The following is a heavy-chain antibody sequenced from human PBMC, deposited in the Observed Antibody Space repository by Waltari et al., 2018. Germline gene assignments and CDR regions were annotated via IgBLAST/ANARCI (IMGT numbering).Heavy chain of an antibody. J-gene: IGHJ5*02. CDR3: ARLSYHIVTGYGWFDP. D-gene: IGHD3-9*01. CDR1: GGSISRESYY. CDR2: ISYSGGT. Sequence: QLQLQESGPGLVKPSETLSLTCTVSGGSISRESYYWGWIRQPPGKGLAWIGIISYSGGTDYNPSLKSRVTISVDTSKNQFSLKLSSVTAADTAVYYCARLSYHIVTGYGWFDPWGLGTLVTVSS. V-gene: IGHV4-39*01.